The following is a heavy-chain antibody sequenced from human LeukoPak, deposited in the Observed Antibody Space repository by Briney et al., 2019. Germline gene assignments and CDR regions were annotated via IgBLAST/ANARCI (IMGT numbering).Heavy chain of an antibody. CDR1: GYSISSGYD. J-gene: IGHJ6*03. Sequence: SETLSLTCTVSGYSISSGYDWGWIRQPPGNGLEWIGSIYHSGSTYYNPSLESRVTISIDTSKNQMSLNLTSVTAADTAVYYCARGILEWSFYYYYYMDVWGKGTTVTVSS. CDR2: IYHSGST. V-gene: IGHV4-38-2*02. CDR3: ARGILEWSFYYYYYMDV. D-gene: IGHD3-3*01.